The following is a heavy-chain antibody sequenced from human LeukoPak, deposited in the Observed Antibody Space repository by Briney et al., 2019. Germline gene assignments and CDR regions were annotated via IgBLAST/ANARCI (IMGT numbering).Heavy chain of an antibody. D-gene: IGHD2-2*03. CDR3: ARGGFPFDY. J-gene: IGHJ4*02. CDR1: GGSFSGYY. Sequence: SETLSLTCAVYGGSFSGYYWSWIRQPPGKGLEWIGSIYHSGSTYYNPSLKSRVTISVDTSKNQFSLKLSSVTAADTAVYYCARGGFPFDYWGQGTLVTVSS. CDR2: IYHSGST. V-gene: IGHV4-34*01.